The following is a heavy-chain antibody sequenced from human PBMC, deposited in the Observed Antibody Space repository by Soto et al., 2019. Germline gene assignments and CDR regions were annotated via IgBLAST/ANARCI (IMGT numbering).Heavy chain of an antibody. V-gene: IGHV1-2*04. CDR3: AREKQQQLVLAYFDY. Sequence: GASVKVSCKASGYTLTGYYMHWVRQAPGQGLEWMGWINPNSGGTNYAQKFQGWVTMTRDTSISTAYVELSRLRSDDTAVYYCAREKQQQLVLAYFDYWGQGTLVTVSS. CDR2: INPNSGGT. J-gene: IGHJ4*02. D-gene: IGHD6-13*01. CDR1: GYTLTGYY.